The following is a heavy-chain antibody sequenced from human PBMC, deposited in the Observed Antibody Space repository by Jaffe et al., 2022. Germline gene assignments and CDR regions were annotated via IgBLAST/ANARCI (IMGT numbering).Heavy chain of an antibody. D-gene: IGHD6-19*01. CDR2: IYHSGST. CDR1: GYSISSGYY. V-gene: IGHV4-38-2*01. J-gene: IGHJ4*02. Sequence: QVQLQESGPGLVKPSETLSLTCAVSGYSISSGYYWGWIRQPPGKGLEWIGSIYHSGSTYYNPSLKSRVTISVDTSKNQFSLKLSSVTAADTAVYYCAGSLDSSGWQRHYFDYWGQGTLVTVSS. CDR3: AGSLDSSGWQRHYFDY.